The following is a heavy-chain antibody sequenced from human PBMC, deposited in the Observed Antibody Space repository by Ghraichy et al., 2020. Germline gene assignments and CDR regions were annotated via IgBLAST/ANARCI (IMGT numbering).Heavy chain of an antibody. J-gene: IGHJ4*02. CDR3: ARESSGNNYGFFDL. CDR2: IYHSGST. Sequence: SETLSLTCTVSGGSISNYYWNWIRQPPGKGLEWIGYIYHSGSTNYNPSLKTPVTISLDTSKDQFSLKLTAVTAADTAVYYCARESSGNNYGFFDLWGQGTLVTVSP. V-gene: IGHV4-59*01. CDR1: GGSISNYY. D-gene: IGHD3-10*01.